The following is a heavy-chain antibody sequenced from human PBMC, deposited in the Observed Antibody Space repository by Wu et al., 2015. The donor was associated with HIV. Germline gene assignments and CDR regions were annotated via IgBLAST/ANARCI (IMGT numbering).Heavy chain of an antibody. Sequence: QVHLVQSGAEVKKPGASVMVSCKVSGYTLSKLAMHWVRQAPGKGLEWMGGFDFKEGEKIYAEKFQGRVTTTEDISTDTAYMELRSLRSQDTAVYYCTRGPSTTAKEVGGYWLDPWGQGTLVTVSA. CDR1: GYTLSKLA. CDR2: FDFKEGEK. V-gene: IGHV1-24*01. J-gene: IGHJ5*02. CDR3: TRGPSTTAKEVGGYWLDP. D-gene: IGHD3-16*01.